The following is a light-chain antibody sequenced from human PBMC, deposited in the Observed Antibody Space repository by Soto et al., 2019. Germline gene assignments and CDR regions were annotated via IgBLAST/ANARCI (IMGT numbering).Light chain of an antibody. CDR3: QQYNSYPWT. J-gene: IGKJ1*01. CDR2: KAS. Sequence: DIQMTQSPSTLSASVGDRVTITCRASQSINSWLAWYQQKPGKALKLLIYKASSLESGVPSRFSGSGSGTEFTLTISSLQPDDFATYYCQQYNSYPWTFGQGTKVEIK. V-gene: IGKV1-5*03. CDR1: QSINSW.